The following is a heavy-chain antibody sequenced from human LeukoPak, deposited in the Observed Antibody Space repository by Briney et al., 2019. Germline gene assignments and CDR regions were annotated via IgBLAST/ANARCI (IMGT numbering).Heavy chain of an antibody. V-gene: IGHV4-4*07. Sequence: SETLSLTCTVSGGSISSYYWSWIRQPAGKGLEWIGRIYTSGSNNYNPFLKSRVTMSVDTSKNQFSLKLSSVTAADTAMYYCAREVADYGGYYYYHYMDVWGKGTTVTISS. D-gene: IGHD4-23*01. CDR1: GGSISSYY. J-gene: IGHJ6*03. CDR2: IYTSGSN. CDR3: AREVADYGGYYYYHYMDV.